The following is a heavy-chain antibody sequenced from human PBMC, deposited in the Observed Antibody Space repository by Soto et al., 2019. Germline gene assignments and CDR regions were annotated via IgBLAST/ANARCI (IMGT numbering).Heavy chain of an antibody. Sequence: ASVKVSGKASGGTFSSYTISWVRQAPGQGLEWMGRIIPILGIANYAQKFQGRVTITADRSTSTAYMELSSLRSEDTAVYYCARSNEQWLVFDYWGQGTLVTVSS. J-gene: IGHJ4*02. CDR2: IIPILGIA. D-gene: IGHD6-19*01. V-gene: IGHV1-69*02. CDR1: GGTFSSYT. CDR3: ARSNEQWLVFDY.